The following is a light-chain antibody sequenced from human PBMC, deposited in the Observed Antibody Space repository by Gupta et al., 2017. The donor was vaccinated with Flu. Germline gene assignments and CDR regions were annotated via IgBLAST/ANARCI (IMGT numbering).Light chain of an antibody. Sequence: DIQMTQSPSTLSTSVGDSVTITFRASQSIDSWVALYQLKPGKAPKLLIYRASTLHSGVPSRFSGRGSGTEFTLTINNVQPDDFATYFCQQYSTFKTFGLGTKVEVK. J-gene: IGKJ1*01. CDR2: RAS. CDR3: QQYSTFKT. V-gene: IGKV1-5*03. CDR1: QSIDSW.